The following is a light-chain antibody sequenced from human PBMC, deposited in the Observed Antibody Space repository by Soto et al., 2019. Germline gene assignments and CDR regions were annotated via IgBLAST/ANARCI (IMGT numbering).Light chain of an antibody. J-gene: IGKJ1*01. CDR3: QQYNSYPG. Sequence: DIQMTQSPSTLSASVGDRVTITCRASQSISSWLAWYQQKPGKALKLLIYDASSLESGVPSRFSGSGSRTEFTLTISSLQPDDFATYYCQQYNSYPGFGQGTKVEIK. V-gene: IGKV1-5*01. CDR1: QSISSW. CDR2: DAS.